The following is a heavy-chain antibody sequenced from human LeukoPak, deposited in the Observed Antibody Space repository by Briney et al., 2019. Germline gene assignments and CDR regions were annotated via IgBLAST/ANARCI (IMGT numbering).Heavy chain of an antibody. CDR3: ARDSSQSGSYGDDAFDI. Sequence: SETLSLTCTVSGGSISSYYWSWIRQPAGKGLEWIGRIYTSGSTNYNPSLKSRVTMSVDTSKNQFSLKLSSVTAADTGVYYCARDSSQSGSYGDDAFDIWGQGTMVTVSS. CDR1: GGSISSYY. V-gene: IGHV4-4*07. D-gene: IGHD1-26*01. J-gene: IGHJ3*02. CDR2: IYTSGST.